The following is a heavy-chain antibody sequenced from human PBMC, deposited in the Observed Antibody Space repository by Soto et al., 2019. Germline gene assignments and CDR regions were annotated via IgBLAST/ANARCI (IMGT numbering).Heavy chain of an antibody. Sequence: GESLKISCKGAGYSFTKYWIIWVRQMPGKGLEWMGRIDPSDSYNSYSPSFQGRVSISVDESISTAYLQWFSLKASDSAIYYCVRQAYYGSGNDGMDVWGQGTTVTVSS. V-gene: IGHV5-10-1*01. J-gene: IGHJ6*02. CDR2: IDPSDSYN. CDR1: GYSFTKYW. D-gene: IGHD3-10*01. CDR3: VRQAYYGSGNDGMDV.